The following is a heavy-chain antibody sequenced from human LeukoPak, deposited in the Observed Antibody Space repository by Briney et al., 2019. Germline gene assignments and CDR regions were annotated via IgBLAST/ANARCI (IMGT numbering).Heavy chain of an antibody. J-gene: IGHJ4*02. CDR2: IGSTTV. Sequence: GGSLRLSCAASGFSVSTYSMGWVRQAPGKGLEWVSYIGSTTVYAVSVRGRFTISRDNAENSLYLQMNSLSAEDTAVYYCARDGPAAGAGDFAYWGQGTPVTVSS. CDR3: ARDGPAAGAGDFAY. V-gene: IGHV3-48*01. D-gene: IGHD3-10*01. CDR1: GFSVSTYS.